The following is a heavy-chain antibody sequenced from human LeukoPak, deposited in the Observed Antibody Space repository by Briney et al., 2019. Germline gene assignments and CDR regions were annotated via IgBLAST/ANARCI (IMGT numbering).Heavy chain of an antibody. J-gene: IGHJ6*03. V-gene: IGHV3-73*01. CDR2: IRSKANSYAT. D-gene: IGHD3-22*01. CDR3: ITYYYDTMSRWVYYYMDV. Sequence: GGSLRLFCAASGFTFSGSAMHWVRQPSGKGLEWVGRIRSKANSYATAYAASVKGRFTISRDDSKNTAYLQMNSLKTEDTAVYYCITYYYDTMSRWVYYYMDVWGKGTTVTVSS. CDR1: GFTFSGSA.